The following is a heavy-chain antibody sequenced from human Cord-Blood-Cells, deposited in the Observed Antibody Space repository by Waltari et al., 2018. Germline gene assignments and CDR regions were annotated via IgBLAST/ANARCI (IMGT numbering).Heavy chain of an antibody. CDR1: GGTFSSYA. Sequence: QVQLVQSGAEVKKPGSSVKVSCKASGGTFSSYAISWVRQAPGQGREWMGRIIPILVITNYAQKFQGRVTITADKSTSTAYMELSSLRSEDTAVYYWASEIGEYYFDYWGQVTLVTVSS. J-gene: IGHJ4*02. D-gene: IGHD3-10*01. CDR2: IIPILVIT. CDR3: ASEIGEYYFDY. V-gene: IGHV1-69*09.